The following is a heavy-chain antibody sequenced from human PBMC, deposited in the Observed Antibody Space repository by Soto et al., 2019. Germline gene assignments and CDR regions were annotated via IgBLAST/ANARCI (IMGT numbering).Heavy chain of an antibody. D-gene: IGHD1-26*01. J-gene: IGHJ1*01. V-gene: IGHV3-9*01. CDR3: LKAESIKWYSGQVRH. Sequence: PGGSLRLSCAASGFTFDYYAMHWVRQVPGKGLEWVSGINWNSGSIGYGDSVKGRFAISRDNAKNSLHLQMNSLSAEDTAFYYCLKAESIKWYSGQVRHWGQGTLVTVS. CDR1: GFTFDYYA. CDR2: INWNSGSI.